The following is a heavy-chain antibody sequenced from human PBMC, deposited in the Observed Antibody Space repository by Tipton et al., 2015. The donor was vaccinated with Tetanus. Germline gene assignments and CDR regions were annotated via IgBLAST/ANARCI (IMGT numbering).Heavy chain of an antibody. Sequence: LRLSCTVSGGSISSGGYYWSWIRQHPGKGLEWIGYIYYSGSTYYNPSLKSRVTISVDTSKNQFSLKLSSVTAADTAVYYCASFPDKDDSSGYYYGNWFDPWGQGTLVTVSS. CDR2: IYYSGST. CDR3: ASFPDKDDSSGYYYGNWFDP. D-gene: IGHD3-22*01. CDR1: GGSISSGGYY. V-gene: IGHV4-31*03. J-gene: IGHJ5*02.